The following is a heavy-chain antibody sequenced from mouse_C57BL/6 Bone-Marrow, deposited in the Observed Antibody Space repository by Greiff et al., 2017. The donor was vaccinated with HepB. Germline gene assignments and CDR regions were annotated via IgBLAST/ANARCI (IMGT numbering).Heavy chain of an antibody. CDR2: ISYDGSN. V-gene: IGHV3-6*01. D-gene: IGHD1-1*01. J-gene: IGHJ4*01. CDR3: ARDGDYGSSYEAMDD. Sequence: EVQLQQSGPGLVKPSQSLSLTCSVTGYSITSGYYWNWIRQFPGNKLEWMGYISYDGSNNYNPSRKNRISITRDTSKNQFFLKLNSVTTEDTATYYCARDGDYGSSYEAMDDRGQGTSVTVSS. CDR1: GYSITSGYY.